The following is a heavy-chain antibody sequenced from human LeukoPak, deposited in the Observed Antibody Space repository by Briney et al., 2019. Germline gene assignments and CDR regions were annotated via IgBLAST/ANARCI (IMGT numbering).Heavy chain of an antibody. J-gene: IGHJ4*02. CDR1: GGSINSYY. D-gene: IGHD6-25*01. V-gene: IGHV4-59*12. CDR2: IYNSGNT. CDR3: ARDLGSAQPGF. Sequence: SETLSLTCTVSGGSINSYYWTWIRQPPGKGLEWIGNIYNSGNTNYNPSLKSRVTISVDTSKNQFSLKLNSVTAADTAVYYCARDLGSAQPGFWGQGTLVTVSS.